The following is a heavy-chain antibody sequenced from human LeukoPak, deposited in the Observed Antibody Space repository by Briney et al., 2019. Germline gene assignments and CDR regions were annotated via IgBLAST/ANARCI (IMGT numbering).Heavy chain of an antibody. V-gene: IGHV3-23*01. CDR1: GFTLSSYA. CDR3: AKKWWELRDWFDY. Sequence: PGGSLRLSCAASGFTLSSYAMSWVRQAPGKGLEWVSAISGSGGSTYYADSVKGRFTISRDNSKNTLYLQMNSLRAEDTAVYYCAKKWWELRDWFDYWGQGTLVTVSS. D-gene: IGHD1-26*01. J-gene: IGHJ4*02. CDR2: ISGSGGST.